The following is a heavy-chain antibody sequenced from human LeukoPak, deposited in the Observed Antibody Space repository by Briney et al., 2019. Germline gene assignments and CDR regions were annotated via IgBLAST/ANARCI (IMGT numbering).Heavy chain of an antibody. Sequence: GESLKISCKGSGYSFTNYWIGWVRQMPGKGLEWMGIIYPGDSDTRYSPSFQGQVTISADKSISTAYLQWSSLKASDTAMYYCARQGARDCSGGSCHYDLWGRGTLVTVSS. J-gene: IGHJ2*01. D-gene: IGHD2-15*01. CDR2: IYPGDSDT. CDR1: GYSFTNYW. V-gene: IGHV5-51*01. CDR3: ARQGARDCSGGSCHYDL.